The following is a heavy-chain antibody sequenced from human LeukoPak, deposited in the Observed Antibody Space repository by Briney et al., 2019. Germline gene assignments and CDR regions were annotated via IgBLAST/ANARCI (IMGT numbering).Heavy chain of an antibody. J-gene: IGHJ4*02. CDR3: AKLFRYGTSSYLDS. V-gene: IGHV3-23*01. CDR1: GCTFISYA. CDR2: ISATGAST. Sequence: GGSLRLSCAASGCTFISYAMSWVRQAPGKGLEGVARISATGASTYYVDSVKGRCTVSRDNSNTTLYLRMHTLGAEDTAVYYCAKLFRYGTSSYLDSWGRGILVTVSS. D-gene: IGHD4-17*01.